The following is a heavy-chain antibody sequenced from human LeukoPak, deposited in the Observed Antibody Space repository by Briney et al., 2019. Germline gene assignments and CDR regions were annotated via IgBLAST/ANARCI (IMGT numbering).Heavy chain of an antibody. V-gene: IGHV5-51*01. CDR1: GYIFTSYW. D-gene: IGHD3-22*01. Sequence: GESLKISCQGSGYIFTSYWIGWVRQLPGKGLEWMGIIYPGDSDTRYSPSFQGQVTISADKSISTAYLQWSSLKASDTAMYYCARLSSGYPGWFDPWGQGTLVTVSS. CDR2: IYPGDSDT. CDR3: ARLSSGYPGWFDP. J-gene: IGHJ5*02.